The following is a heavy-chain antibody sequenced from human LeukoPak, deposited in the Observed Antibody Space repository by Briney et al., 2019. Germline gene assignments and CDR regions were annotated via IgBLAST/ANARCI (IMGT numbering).Heavy chain of an antibody. D-gene: IGHD2-15*01. Sequence: SEILSLTCTVSGGSMNNYYWNWIRQPPGKGLEWIGSIYYSGNTNYNPSLKSRVTISVDTSKNQFSLKLSSVTAADTAVFYCARGSGANYYFDYWGQGTLVTVSS. CDR3: ARGSGANYYFDY. V-gene: IGHV4-59*01. J-gene: IGHJ4*02. CDR2: IYYSGNT. CDR1: GGSMNNYY.